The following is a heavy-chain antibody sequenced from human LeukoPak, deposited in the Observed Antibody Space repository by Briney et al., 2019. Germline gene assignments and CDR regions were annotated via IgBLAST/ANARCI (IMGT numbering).Heavy chain of an antibody. D-gene: IGHD3-22*01. CDR1: GGSFSGYY. CDR3: ARGHYYDSSGWFDY. J-gene: IGHJ4*02. Sequence: ASETLSLTCAVYGGSFSGYYWSWIRQPPGKGLEWIGEINHSGSTNYNPSLKSRVTISVDTSKNQFSLKLSSVTAADTAAYYCARGHYYDSSGWFDYWGQGTLVTVSS. CDR2: INHSGST. V-gene: IGHV4-34*01.